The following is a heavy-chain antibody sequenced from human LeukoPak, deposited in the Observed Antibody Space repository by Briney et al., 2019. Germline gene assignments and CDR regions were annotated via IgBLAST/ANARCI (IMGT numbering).Heavy chain of an antibody. J-gene: IGHJ3*02. Sequence: AGGSLRPSCAASGFTFSGSAMHWVRQASGKGLEWVGRIRSKANSYATEYAASVKGRFTISRDDSKNTAYLQMNSLKTEDTAVYHCVREASGGTKGVSGTFDIWGQGTLVTVSS. CDR1: GFTFSGSA. D-gene: IGHD6-13*01. CDR3: VREASGGTKGVSGTFDI. CDR2: IRSKANSYAT. V-gene: IGHV3-73*01.